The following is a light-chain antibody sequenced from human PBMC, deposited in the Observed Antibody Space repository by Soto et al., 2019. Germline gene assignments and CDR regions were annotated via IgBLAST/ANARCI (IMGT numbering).Light chain of an antibody. CDR3: SSYTTSSTLYV. V-gene: IGLV2-14*03. Sequence: QSALTQPASVSGSPGQSITISCTGTSSDVGAYNYVSWYQQYPGKAPKYIIYDVTNRPSGFSYRFSGSKSGNTASLTISGLQAEDEADYYCSSYTTSSTLYVFGTGTKLTVL. CDR2: DVT. CDR1: SSDVGAYNY. J-gene: IGLJ1*01.